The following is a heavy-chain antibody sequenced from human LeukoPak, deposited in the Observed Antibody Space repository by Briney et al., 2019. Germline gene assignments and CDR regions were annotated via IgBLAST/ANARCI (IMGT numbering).Heavy chain of an antibody. V-gene: IGHV4-59*01. Sequence: SETLSLTCTVSGGSISSYYWSWIRQPPGKGLEWIGYIYYSGGTNYNPSLKSRVTISVDTSKNQFSLKLSSVTAADTAVYYCARESWGRDPINKYYYYYMDVWGKGTTVTVSS. CDR3: ARESWGRDPINKYYYYYMDV. J-gene: IGHJ6*03. D-gene: IGHD7-27*01. CDR2: IYYSGGT. CDR1: GGSISSYY.